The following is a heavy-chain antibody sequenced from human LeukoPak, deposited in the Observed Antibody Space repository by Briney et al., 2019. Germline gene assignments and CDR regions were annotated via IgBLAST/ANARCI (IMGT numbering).Heavy chain of an antibody. D-gene: IGHD6-13*01. J-gene: IGHJ4*02. CDR1: GFTFSSYA. CDR2: ISYDGSNK. V-gene: IGHV3-30-3*01. CDR3: AKDNVAAAGRYFDY. Sequence: PGRSLRLSCAASGFTFSSYAMHWVRQAPGKGLEWVAVISYDGSNKYYADSVKGRFTISRDSSKNTLYLQMHSLRAEDTAVYYCAKDNVAAAGRYFDYWGQGTLVTVSS.